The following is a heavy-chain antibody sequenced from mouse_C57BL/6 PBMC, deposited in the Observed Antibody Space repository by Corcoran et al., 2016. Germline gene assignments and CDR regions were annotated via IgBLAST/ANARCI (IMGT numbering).Heavy chain of an antibody. Sequence: EVQLQQSGPELVKPGASVKISCKASGYTFTDYYMNWVKQSHGKSLEWIGDINPNNGGTSYNQKFKGKATLTVDKSSSTAYMELRSLTSDDSAAYYCARTGCAYWGQGTLVTVSA. J-gene: IGHJ3*01. CDR1: GYTFTDYY. CDR3: ARTGCAY. CDR2: INPNNGGT. V-gene: IGHV1-26*01.